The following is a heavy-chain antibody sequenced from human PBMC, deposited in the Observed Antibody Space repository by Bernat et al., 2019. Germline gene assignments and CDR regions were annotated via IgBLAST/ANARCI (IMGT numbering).Heavy chain of an antibody. Sequence: EVQLVESGGGFVQPGGSLRLSCAASGFTFSNYWMHWVRQAPGKGLVWVSRISSDGSTTSYADSVKGRFTISRDNAKNTLFLPMNSLSAEDTAVYFCAREGSDTPYNWFDPWGQGTLVTVSS. CDR3: AREGSDTPYNWFDP. D-gene: IGHD5-18*01. CDR1: GFTFSNYW. V-gene: IGHV3-74*01. J-gene: IGHJ5*02. CDR2: ISSDGSTT.